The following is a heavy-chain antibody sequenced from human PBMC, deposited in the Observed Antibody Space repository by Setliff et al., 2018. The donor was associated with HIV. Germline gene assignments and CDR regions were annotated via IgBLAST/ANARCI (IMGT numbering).Heavy chain of an antibody. CDR1: AGSFSGYY. J-gene: IGHJ6*03. V-gene: IGHV4-34*01. Sequence: KPSETLSLTCAVYAGSFSGYYWSWIRQPSGEGLEWIGEINHSGSTNYNPSLKSRVTISVDTSKNQFSLKLSSVTAADTAIFYCARATTGYSSIWYRNGLTYYYYMDVWGRGTKVTVSS. D-gene: IGHD6-13*01. CDR2: INHSGST. CDR3: ARATTGYSSIWYRNGLTYYYYMDV.